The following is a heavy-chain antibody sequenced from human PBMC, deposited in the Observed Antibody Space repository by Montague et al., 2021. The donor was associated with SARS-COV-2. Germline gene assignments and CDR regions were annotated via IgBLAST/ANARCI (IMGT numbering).Heavy chain of an antibody. CDR1: GGSVTERY. CDR3: AIGGDSAKCGI. CDR2: IHPYGDI. V-gene: IGHV4-4*07. Sequence: SETLSLTCTVSGGSVTERYLNWVRQAAGKGLEWIGFIHPYGDIHYNASLKSRVILSRDASKNQFSLTLTSVTAADTAVYYCAIGGDSAKCGIWGRGTLVTVSS. D-gene: IGHD2-21*01. J-gene: IGHJ3*02.